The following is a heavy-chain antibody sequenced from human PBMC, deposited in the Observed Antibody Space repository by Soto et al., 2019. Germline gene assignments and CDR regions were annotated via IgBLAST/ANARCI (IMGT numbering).Heavy chain of an antibody. CDR3: ALWGSYRSFDN. CDR2: IDRSGRT. Sequence: SETLSLTCTMYSQSFSDYYWNWIRQTPGKGLEWIGEIDRSGRTKYNPSPKIRVAISVDTAKNQFPLKVTSMTPADTAVYYCALWGSYRSFDNWGQGTLVTVSS. CDR1: SQSFSDYY. J-gene: IGHJ4*02. D-gene: IGHD3-16*02. V-gene: IGHV4-34*01.